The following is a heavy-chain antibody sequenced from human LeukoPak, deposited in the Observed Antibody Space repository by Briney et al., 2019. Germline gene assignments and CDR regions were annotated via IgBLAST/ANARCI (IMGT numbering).Heavy chain of an antibody. V-gene: IGHV1-18*01. D-gene: IGHD3-10*01. J-gene: IGHJ4*02. Sequence: GASVKVSCKASGYTFTSYGISWVRQAPGQGLEWLGWISAYNGNTNYAQKLQGRVTMTTDTSTSTAYMELWSLRSDDTAVYYCARKYYYGSGTNNPPDYWGQGTLVTVSS. CDR3: ARKYYYGSGTNNPPDY. CDR2: ISAYNGNT. CDR1: GYTFTSYG.